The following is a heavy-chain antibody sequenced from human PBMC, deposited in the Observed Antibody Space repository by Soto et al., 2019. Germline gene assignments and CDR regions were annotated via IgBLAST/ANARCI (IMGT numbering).Heavy chain of an antibody. CDR2: INSDGSST. J-gene: IGHJ6*02. D-gene: IGHD6-19*01. CDR3: ASPLAVAGPAWGGMAV. CDR1: GFTFSSYW. V-gene: IGHV3-74*01. Sequence: EVQLVESGGGVVQPGGSLRLSCAASGFTFSSYWMHWVRQAPGKGLVWVSRINSDGSSTSYADSVKGRFTISRDNPKKPLYLQMNSPRAEDTAVYYCASPLAVAGPAWGGMAVWGQGTTVTVSS.